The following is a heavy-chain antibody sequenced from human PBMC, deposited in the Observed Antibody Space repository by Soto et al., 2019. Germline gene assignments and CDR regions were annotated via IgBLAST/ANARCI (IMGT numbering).Heavy chain of an antibody. J-gene: IGHJ4*02. CDR1: GGSFSGYY. CDR3: ARGKISGLFDY. CDR2: INHSGST. V-gene: IGHV4-34*01. Sequence: QVQLQQWGAGLLKPSETLSLTCAVYGGSFSGYYWTWIRQPPGTGLEWIGEINHSGSTNYNPSLKRRVPISVDTSTNHFSLQLTSVTAADPAVYYFARGKISGLFDYWGQGTLVTVSS.